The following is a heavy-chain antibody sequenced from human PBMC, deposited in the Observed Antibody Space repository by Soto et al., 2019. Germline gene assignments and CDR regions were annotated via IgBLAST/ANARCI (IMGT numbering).Heavy chain of an antibody. V-gene: IGHV3-30*18. J-gene: IGHJ4*02. CDR3: AKDGKSGSYGIDY. D-gene: IGHD1-26*01. CDR2: ISSDGSTK. Sequence: QVQLVESGGGVVQPGRSLRLSCAASGFTFSSYGMHWVRQAPGKGLEWVAVISSDGSTKYYADSVKGRFTFSRDNSKNTLYLQMISLRVEDTAVYYCAKDGKSGSYGIDYWGQGTLVTVSS. CDR1: GFTFSSYG.